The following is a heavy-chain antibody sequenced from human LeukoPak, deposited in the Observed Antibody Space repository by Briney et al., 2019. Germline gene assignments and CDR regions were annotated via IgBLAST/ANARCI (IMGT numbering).Heavy chain of an antibody. J-gene: IGHJ4*02. CDR1: GFTFSSYG. CDR3: AKFGRYGSSWFDY. D-gene: IGHD6-13*01. V-gene: IGHV3-30*02. Sequence: PGGSLRLSCAASGFTFSSYGMHWVRQAPGKGLEWVAFIRYDGSNKYYADSVKGRFTISRDNSKNTLYLQMNSLRAEDTAVYYCAKFGRYGSSWFDYWGQGTLVTVSS. CDR2: IRYDGSNK.